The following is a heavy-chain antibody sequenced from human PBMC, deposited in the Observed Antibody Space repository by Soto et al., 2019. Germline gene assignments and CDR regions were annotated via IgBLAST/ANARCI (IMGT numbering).Heavy chain of an antibody. CDR3: AVKVVAAAGTLTTDFAFDI. CDR1: GGTFSSYA. Sequence: SVKVSCKASGGTFSSYAISWVRQAPGQGLEWMGGIIPIFGTANYAQKFQGRVTITADESTSTAYMELSSLRSEDTAVYYCAVKVVAAAGTLTTDFAFDIWGQGTMVTVS. D-gene: IGHD6-13*01. V-gene: IGHV1-69*13. CDR2: IIPIFGTA. J-gene: IGHJ3*02.